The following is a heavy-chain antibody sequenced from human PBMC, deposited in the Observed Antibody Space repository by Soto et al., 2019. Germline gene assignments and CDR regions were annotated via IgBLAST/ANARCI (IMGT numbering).Heavy chain of an antibody. Sequence: EVQLLESGGGLVQPGGSLRLSCAASGFTFSSYAMSWVRQAPGKGLEWVSAISGSGGSTYYADSVKGRFTISRDNSKNTLYLQMNSLRAEDTAVYYCAKESLGGHSYGQPSGYFDYWGQGTLVTVSS. D-gene: IGHD5-18*01. CDR3: AKESLGGHSYGQPSGYFDY. V-gene: IGHV3-23*01. CDR1: GFTFSSYA. J-gene: IGHJ4*02. CDR2: ISGSGGST.